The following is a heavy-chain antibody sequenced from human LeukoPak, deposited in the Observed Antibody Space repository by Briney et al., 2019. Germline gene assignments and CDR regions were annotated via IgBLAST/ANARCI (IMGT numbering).Heavy chain of an antibody. CDR2: INHSGST. J-gene: IGHJ5*02. CDR1: GGSFSGYY. V-gene: IGHV4-34*01. Sequence: SETLSLTCAVYGGSFSGYYWSWIRQPPGKGLEWIGEINHSGSTNYNPSLKSRVTISVDTSKNQFSLKVTSVTASDTAMYYCVRDHVSPGLSNWFDPWGQGTLVTVSS. D-gene: IGHD3-16*01. CDR3: VRDHVSPGLSNWFDP.